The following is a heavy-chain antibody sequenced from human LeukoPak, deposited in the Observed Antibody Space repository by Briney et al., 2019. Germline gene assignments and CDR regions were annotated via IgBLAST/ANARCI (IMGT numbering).Heavy chain of an antibody. CDR3: GRGTYSSGWLIDC. D-gene: IGHD6-19*01. CDR1: GFSLRSYT. CDR2: MSSSSTYI. V-gene: IGHV3-21*01. Sequence: PGGSLTLSCAASGFSLRSYTMDWVRQAPRRGMGWDSSMSSSSTYIYYADSVEGRFTVSRDNATNSLYLQMTSLKAEDSAIYCCGRGTYSSGWLIDCWGQGTLVTVSS. J-gene: IGHJ4*02.